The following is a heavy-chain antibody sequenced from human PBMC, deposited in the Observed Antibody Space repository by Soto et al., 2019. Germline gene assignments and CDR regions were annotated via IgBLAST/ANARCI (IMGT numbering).Heavy chain of an antibody. J-gene: IGHJ4*02. V-gene: IGHV3-48*02. Sequence: EVQLVESGGGLIKPGGSLRLSCAASGFTFSSYSMNWVRQAPGKGLEWISYISTSSSTIYYADSVKGRFTISRDNAKNSLYLQMNSLRDVDTAVYYCARGVYGDYLIDYWGQGTLVTVSS. CDR1: GFTFSSYS. CDR3: ARGVYGDYLIDY. D-gene: IGHD4-17*01. CDR2: ISTSSSTI.